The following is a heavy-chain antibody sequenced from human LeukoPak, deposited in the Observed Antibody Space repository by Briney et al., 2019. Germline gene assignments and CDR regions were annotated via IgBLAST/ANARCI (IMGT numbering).Heavy chain of an antibody. V-gene: IGHV1-2*02. J-gene: IGHJ6*03. Sequence: ASVKVSCKASGYTFTGYYMHWVRQAPGQGLEWMGWINPNSGGTNYAQKFQGRVTMTRDTSISTAYMELSRLRSDDTAVYYCARDYYGPGSYYHMYYYYMDVWGKGTTVTVSS. CDR3: ARDYYGPGSYYHMYYYYMDV. D-gene: IGHD3-10*01. CDR1: GYTFTGYY. CDR2: INPNSGGT.